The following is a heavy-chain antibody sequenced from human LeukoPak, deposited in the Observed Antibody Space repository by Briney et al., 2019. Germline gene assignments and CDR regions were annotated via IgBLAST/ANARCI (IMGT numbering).Heavy chain of an antibody. CDR2: IYYSGST. Sequence: PSETLSLTCTVSGGSISSSSYYWGWIRQPPGKGLEWIGSIYYSGSTYYNPSLKSRVTISVDTSKNQFSLKLSSVTAADTAVYYCARVVLSSSWPNWFDPWGQGTLVTVSS. D-gene: IGHD6-13*01. V-gene: IGHV4-39*07. CDR1: GGSISSSSYY. J-gene: IGHJ5*02. CDR3: ARVVLSSSWPNWFDP.